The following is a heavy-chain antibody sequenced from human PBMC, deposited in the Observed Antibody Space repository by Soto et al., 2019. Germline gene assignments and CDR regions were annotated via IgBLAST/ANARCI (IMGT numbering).Heavy chain of an antibody. Sequence: ASVKVSCKASGYTFTNSGIGWVRQAPGQGLEWMGWISTDNGNTNYAQHLQGRVSMTTDTSTSTAYMDLRSLRSDDTAVYYCARDQGITTLGVYSMYYYGMDVWGQGTTVTVSS. CDR1: GYTFTNSG. D-gene: IGHD3-3*01. J-gene: IGHJ6*02. V-gene: IGHV1-18*01. CDR3: ARDQGITTLGVYSMYYYGMDV. CDR2: ISTDNGNT.